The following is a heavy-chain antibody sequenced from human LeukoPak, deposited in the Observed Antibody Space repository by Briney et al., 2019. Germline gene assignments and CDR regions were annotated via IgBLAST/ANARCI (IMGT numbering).Heavy chain of an antibody. D-gene: IGHD6-13*01. CDR2: IYYSGST. CDR3: ARAPSSSSWSYYFDY. V-gene: IGHV4-59*11. Sequence: PSETLSLTCTVSGGSISSHYWSWIRQPPGKGLEWIGYIYYSGSTNYNPSLKSRVTISVDTSKNQFSLKLSSVTAADTAVYYCARAPSSSSWSYYFDYWGQGTLVTVSS. CDR1: GGSISSHY. J-gene: IGHJ4*02.